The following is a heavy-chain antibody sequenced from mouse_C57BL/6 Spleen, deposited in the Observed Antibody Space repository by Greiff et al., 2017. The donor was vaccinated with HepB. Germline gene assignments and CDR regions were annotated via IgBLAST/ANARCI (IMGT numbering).Heavy chain of an antibody. CDR3: VIGYYDYDQDAMDY. J-gene: IGHJ4*01. Sequence: EVQRVESGGGLVQPKGSLKLSCAASGFSFNTYAMNWVRQAPGKGLEWVARIRSKSNNYATYYADSVKDRFTISRDDSESMLYLQMNNLKTEDTAMYYCVIGYYDYDQDAMDYWGQGTSVTVSS. D-gene: IGHD2-4*01. CDR1: GFSFNTYA. CDR2: IRSKSNNYAT. V-gene: IGHV10-1*01.